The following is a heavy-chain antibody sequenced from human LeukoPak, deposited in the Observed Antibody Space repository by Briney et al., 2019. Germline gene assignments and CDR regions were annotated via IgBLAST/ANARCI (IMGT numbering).Heavy chain of an antibody. Sequence: ASVKVSCKASGYTFTSYTIHWVRQAPEQSLEWMGCINAGDGNTKYSQKFQDRVTIIRDTSASTAYYCARDWGIAAAGRLDVLLDYWGQGTLVTVSS. CDR3: LLDY. V-gene: IGHV1-3*01. CDR2: INAGDGNT. CDR1: GYTFTSYT. J-gene: IGHJ4*02. D-gene: IGHD6-13*01.